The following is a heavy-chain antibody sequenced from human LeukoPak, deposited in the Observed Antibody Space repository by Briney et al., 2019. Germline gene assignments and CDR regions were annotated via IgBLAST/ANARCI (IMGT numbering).Heavy chain of an antibody. Sequence: GGSLRLSCAASGFTFSSYAMHWVRQAPGKGLEWVAVISYDGSNKYYADSVKGRFTISRDNSKNTLYLQMNSLRAEDTAVYYCARESIAAAGGGAFDIWGQGTMVTVSS. V-gene: IGHV3-30-3*01. CDR3: ARESIAAAGGGAFDI. CDR2: ISYDGSNK. D-gene: IGHD6-13*01. J-gene: IGHJ3*02. CDR1: GFTFSSYA.